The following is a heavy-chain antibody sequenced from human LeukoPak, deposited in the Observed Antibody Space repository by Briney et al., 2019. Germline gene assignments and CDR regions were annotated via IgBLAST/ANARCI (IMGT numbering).Heavy chain of an antibody. J-gene: IGHJ6*03. CDR2: INPSGGST. Sequence: ASVKVSCKASGYTFTSYYMPWVRQAPGEGLEWMGIINPSGGSTTYAQKVQGRVTMTRDMSTSTVYMELSSLRSEDTAVYYCARVAAEVVGLPGAIGFGWLRRDYYYMDVWGKGTTVTVSS. CDR1: GYTFTSYY. D-gene: IGHD2-2*02. V-gene: IGHV1-46*01. CDR3: ARVAAEVVGLPGAIGFGWLRRDYYYMDV.